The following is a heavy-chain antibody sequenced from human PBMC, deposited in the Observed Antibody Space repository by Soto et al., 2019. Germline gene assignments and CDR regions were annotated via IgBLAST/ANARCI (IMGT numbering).Heavy chain of an antibody. J-gene: IGHJ5*02. CDR3: ARRVLTGSGPANWFDP. Sequence: SETLSLTCTVSGGSISSSSYYWGWIRQPPGKGLEWIGSIYYSGSTYYNPSLKSRVTISVDTSKNQFSLKLSSVTAADTAVYYCARRVLTGSGPANWFDPWGQGXLVTVSS. CDR1: GGSISSSSYY. D-gene: IGHD3-10*01. V-gene: IGHV4-39*01. CDR2: IYYSGST.